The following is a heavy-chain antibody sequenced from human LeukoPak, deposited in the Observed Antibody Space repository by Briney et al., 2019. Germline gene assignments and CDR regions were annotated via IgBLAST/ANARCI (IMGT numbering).Heavy chain of an antibody. CDR1: GGSISSYY. V-gene: IGHV4-59*08. CDR3: ARLPRSGNPDY. Sequence: SSETLSLTCTVSGGSISSYYWSWIRQPPGKGLEWIGYIYYSGSTNYNPSLKSRVTISVDTSKNQFSLKLSSVTAADTAVYYCARLPRSGNPDYWGQGTLVTVSS. J-gene: IGHJ4*02. D-gene: IGHD1-26*01. CDR2: IYYSGST.